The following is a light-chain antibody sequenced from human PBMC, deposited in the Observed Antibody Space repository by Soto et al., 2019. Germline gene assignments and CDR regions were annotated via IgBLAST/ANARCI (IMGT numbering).Light chain of an antibody. CDR2: DVS. CDR1: SSDVGGYNY. Sequence: QSALTQPPSASGSPGQSVTISCTGTSSDVGGYNYVSWYQQHPGKAPKLMIYDVSKRPSGVPDRFSGSKSGNTAALTVSGLQAEDEADYYCSSYAGSNNLVFGGGTQLTV. CDR3: SSYAGSNNLV. J-gene: IGLJ2*01. V-gene: IGLV2-8*01.